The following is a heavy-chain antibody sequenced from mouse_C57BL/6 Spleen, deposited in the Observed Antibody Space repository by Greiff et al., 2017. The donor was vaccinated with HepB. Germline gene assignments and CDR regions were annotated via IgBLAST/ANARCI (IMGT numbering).Heavy chain of an antibody. CDR1: GYSFTSYY. J-gene: IGHJ2*01. CDR2: IYPGSGNT. Sequence: VKLQQSGPELVKPGASVKISCKASGYSFTSYYIHWVKQRPGQGLEWIGWIYPGSGNTKYNEKFKGKATLTADTSSSTAYMQLSSLTSEDSAVYYCARRDSNYVYYFDYWGQGTTLTVSS. V-gene: IGHV1-66*01. D-gene: IGHD2-5*01. CDR3: ARRDSNYVYYFDY.